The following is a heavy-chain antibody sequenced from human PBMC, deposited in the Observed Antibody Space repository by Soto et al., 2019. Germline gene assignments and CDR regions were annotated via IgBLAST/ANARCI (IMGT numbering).Heavy chain of an antibody. CDR1: GFTFGGSA. CDR3: TRQTDAVQWLVVPTDYNFDY. CDR2: IRSKTNSYAT. D-gene: IGHD6-19*01. J-gene: IGHJ4*02. V-gene: IGHV3-73*01. Sequence: GGPLRLSCAASGFTFGGSAMHWVRQASGKGLEWVGHIRSKTNSYATAYAESVKGRFTISRDDSMNTAYLQMNSLKTEDTAVYFCTRQTDAVQWLVVPTDYNFDYWGQGTLVTVSS.